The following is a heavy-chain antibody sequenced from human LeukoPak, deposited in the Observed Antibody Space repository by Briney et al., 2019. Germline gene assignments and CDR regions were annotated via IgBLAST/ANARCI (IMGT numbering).Heavy chain of an antibody. D-gene: IGHD6-19*01. Sequence: SQTLSLTCTVSGGSISSGSYYWSWIRQPAGKGLEWIERIYTSGSTNYNPSLKSRVTISLDTSKNQFSLKLTSVTAADTAVYYCAREYGSSGWFDYWGQGTLVTVSS. CDR1: GGSISSGSYY. CDR3: AREYGSSGWFDY. CDR2: IYTSGST. J-gene: IGHJ4*02. V-gene: IGHV4-61*02.